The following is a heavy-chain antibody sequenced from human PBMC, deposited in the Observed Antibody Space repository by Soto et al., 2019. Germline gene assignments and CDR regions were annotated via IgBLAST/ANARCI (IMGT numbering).Heavy chain of an antibody. CDR3: AGQRVRGVIIPPYYYYGMDV. J-gene: IGHJ6*02. D-gene: IGHD3-10*01. Sequence: SETLSLTCAVYGGSFSGYYWSWIRQPPGEGLEWSGEIYHSGSTNYSPSLKSRVAISVDASKNQFSLKLSSVAAADTAVYYCAGQRVRGVIIPPYYYYGMDVWGQGTTVTVSS. V-gene: IGHV4-34*01. CDR1: GGSFSGYY. CDR2: IYHSGST.